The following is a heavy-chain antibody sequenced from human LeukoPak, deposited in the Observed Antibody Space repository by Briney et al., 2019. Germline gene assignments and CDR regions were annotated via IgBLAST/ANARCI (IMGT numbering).Heavy chain of an antibody. J-gene: IGHJ6*04. CDR3: ARGLLWFGELDYYYYYGMDV. V-gene: IGHV3-33*01. CDR2: IWYDGSNK. Sequence: GRSLRLSCAASGFTFSSYGMHWVRPAPGKGLEWVAVIWYDGSNKYYADSVKGRFTISRDNSKNTLYLQMNSLRAEDTAVYYCARGLLWFGELDYYYYYGMDVWGKGTTVTVSS. D-gene: IGHD3-10*01. CDR1: GFTFSSYG.